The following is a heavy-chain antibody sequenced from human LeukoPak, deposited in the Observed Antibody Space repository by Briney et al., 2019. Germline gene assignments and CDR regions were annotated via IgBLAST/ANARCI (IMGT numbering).Heavy chain of an antibody. D-gene: IGHD3-22*01. J-gene: IGHJ4*02. V-gene: IGHV3-23*01. CDR3: AKTPGLDYDSSGYEGY. CDR2: ISGSGGST. CDR1: GLTFSSYA. Sequence: GGSLRLSCAASGLTFSSYAMSWVRQAPGKGLERVSAISGSGGSTYYADSVKGRFTISRDNSKNTQYLQMNSLRAEDTAVYYCAKTPGLDYDSSGYEGYWGQGTLVTVSS.